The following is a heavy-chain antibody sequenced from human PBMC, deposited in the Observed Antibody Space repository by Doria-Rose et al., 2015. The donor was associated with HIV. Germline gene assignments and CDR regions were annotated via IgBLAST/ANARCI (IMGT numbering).Heavy chain of an antibody. J-gene: IGHJ4*02. CDR3: ARARNYGFPHFFDF. D-gene: IGHD3-10*01. CDR2: ISSSGTT. CDR1: GDSISSGDSF. V-gene: IGHV4-30-4*01. Sequence: QVQLQESGPGLVRPSQTLSLTCTVSGDSISSGDSFWSWIRQPPGKCQEWIGYISSSGTTYYYPSLRCRLTISLDASKNQFSLNLNSVTAADTAVYYCARARNYGFPHFFDFWGQGTLVTVSS.